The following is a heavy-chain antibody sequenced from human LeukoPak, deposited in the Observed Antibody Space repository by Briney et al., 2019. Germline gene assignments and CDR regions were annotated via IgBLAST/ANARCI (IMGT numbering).Heavy chain of an antibody. CDR1: GFTFSSYD. CDR2: IGYAGDT. D-gene: IGHD3-9*01. V-gene: IGHV3-13*01. CDR3: ARGNILTGYTY. Sequence: GGSLRLSCVAPGFTFSSYDMHWVRQATAEGQECLSAIGYAGDTYYAGSVKCRLTISRENAKNSLYLQMNCLQAGDTAVYYCARGNILTGYTYWGQGILVTVSS. J-gene: IGHJ4*02.